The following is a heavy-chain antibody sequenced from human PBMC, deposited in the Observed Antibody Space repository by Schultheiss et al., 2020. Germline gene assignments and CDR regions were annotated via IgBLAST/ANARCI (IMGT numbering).Heavy chain of an antibody. J-gene: IGHJ5*02. V-gene: IGHV4-59*12. CDR2: IHYSGST. CDR1: GGSNNYYY. D-gene: IGHD3-3*01. Sequence: SETLSLTCTISGGSNNYYYWSWIRQSPGEGLEWIGYIHYSGSTSYNPSLKSRVTMSVDTSKNQFSLKLSSVTAADTAVYYCAKRGDFNWFDPWGQGNLVTVSS. CDR3: AKRGDFNWFDP.